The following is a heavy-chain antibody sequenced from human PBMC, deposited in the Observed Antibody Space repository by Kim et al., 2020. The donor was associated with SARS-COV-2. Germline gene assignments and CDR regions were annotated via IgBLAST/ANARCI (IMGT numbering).Heavy chain of an antibody. V-gene: IGHV4-39*01. CDR1: GGSISSSSYY. Sequence: SETLSLTCTVSGGSISSSSYYWGWIRQPPGKGLEWIGSIYYSGSTYYNPSLKSRVTISVDTSKNQFSLKLSSVTAADTAVYYCARHRAYDSSGYSNHHFDYWGRGTLVTVSS. CDR2: IYYSGST. D-gene: IGHD3-22*01. J-gene: IGHJ4*02. CDR3: ARHRAYDSSGYSNHHFDY.